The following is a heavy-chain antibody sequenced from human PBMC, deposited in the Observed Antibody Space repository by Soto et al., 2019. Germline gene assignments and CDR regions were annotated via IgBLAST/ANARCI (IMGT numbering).Heavy chain of an antibody. J-gene: IGHJ5*02. CDR1: GGSISSSNW. V-gene: IGHV4-4*02. CDR3: ARSQFYCTVTSCSEYWFDP. D-gene: IGHD2-2*01. CDR2: IYHSGST. Sequence: QVQLQESGPGLVKPSGTLSLTCAVSGGSISSSNWWSWVRQPPGKGLEWIGEIYHSGSTNFSPSLKSRVTISVDKSKNQFSLKLTSVTAADTAVYYCARSQFYCTVTSCSEYWFDPWGQGTLVTVSS.